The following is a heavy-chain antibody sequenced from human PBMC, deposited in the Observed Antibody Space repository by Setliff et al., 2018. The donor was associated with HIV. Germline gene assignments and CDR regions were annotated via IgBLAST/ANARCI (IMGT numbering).Heavy chain of an antibody. CDR1: GASISNSNSY. J-gene: IGHJ3*02. CDR2: IYSSGTT. V-gene: IGHV4-39*01. Sequence: PSETLSLTCTVYGASISNSNSYWGWIRQPPGKRLEWLGSIYSSGTTSYNPSLSSRLTISVDTSKNQVSLRLSSVTAADTAVYYCARSAVVVPADYNFWSGYPTAHAFDIWGQGTMVTVSS. D-gene: IGHD3-3*01. CDR3: ARSAVVVPADYNFWSGYPTAHAFDI.